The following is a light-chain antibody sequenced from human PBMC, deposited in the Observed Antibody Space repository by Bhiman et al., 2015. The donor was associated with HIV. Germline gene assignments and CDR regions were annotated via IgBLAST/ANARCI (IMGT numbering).Light chain of an antibody. CDR3: TSYTSSSTWV. CDR2: GTN. J-gene: IGLJ3*02. CDR1: SSNIGSNY. V-gene: IGLV1-47*01. Sequence: QSVLTQPPSASGTPGQRVTISCSGSSSNIGSNYVYWYQLLPGATPKLLIYGTNQRPSGVSNRFSGSKSGDTASLTISGLQAEDEADYYCTSYTSSSTWVFGGGTKLTVL.